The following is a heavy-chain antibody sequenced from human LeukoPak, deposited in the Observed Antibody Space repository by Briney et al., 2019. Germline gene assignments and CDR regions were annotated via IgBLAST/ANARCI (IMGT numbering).Heavy chain of an antibody. CDR2: IWYDGSSK. D-gene: IGHD6-13*01. CDR1: GFTFSSYG. V-gene: IGHV3-33*06. J-gene: IGHJ6*03. Sequence: GGSLRLSCAASGFTFSSYGMHWVRQAPGKGLEWVAVIWYDGSSKYYADSVKGRFTISRDNSKNTLYLQMNSLRAEDTAVYYCAKVWGRGSSWYYYMDVWGKGTTVTVSS. CDR3: AKVWGRGSSWYYYMDV.